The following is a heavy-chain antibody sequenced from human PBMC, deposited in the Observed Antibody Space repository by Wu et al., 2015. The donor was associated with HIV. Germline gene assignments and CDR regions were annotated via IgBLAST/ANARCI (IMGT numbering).Heavy chain of an antibody. J-gene: IGHJ5*02. Sequence: QVQLVQSGAEVKKPGASLKVSCKGSDYTFTAYYIHWVRQAPGQGLEWMGWINPNSGATHSAQMFQGRVTMTRDTSISTAYMELSSLTSDDTAVYYCARGREYRTTTVGNWLDPWGQGTLVTVSS. V-gene: IGHV1-2*02. D-gene: IGHD2/OR15-2a*01. CDR3: ARGREYRTTTVGNWLDP. CDR2: INPNSGAT. CDR1: DYTFTAYY.